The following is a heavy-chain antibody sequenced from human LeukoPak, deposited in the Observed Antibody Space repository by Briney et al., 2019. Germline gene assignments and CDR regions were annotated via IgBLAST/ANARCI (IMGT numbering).Heavy chain of an antibody. J-gene: IGHJ3*02. CDR3: ARAHCSGGSCYRNDAFDI. Sequence: SETLSLTCTVSGGSISSSSYYWGWIRQPPGKGLEWIGSIYYSGSTYYNASLKSRVTISVDTSKNQFSLKLSSVTAADTAVYYCARAHCSGGSCYRNDAFDIWGQGTMVTVSS. V-gene: IGHV4-39*07. CDR2: IYYSGST. D-gene: IGHD2-15*01. CDR1: GGSISSSSYY.